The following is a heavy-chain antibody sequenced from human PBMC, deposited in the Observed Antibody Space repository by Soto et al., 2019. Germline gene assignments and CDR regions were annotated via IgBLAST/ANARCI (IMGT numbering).Heavy chain of an antibody. CDR2: ISGNNGAT. V-gene: IGHV1-18*04. J-gene: IGHJ5*02. D-gene: IGHD6-6*01. CDR3: ARRGARKWFDP. Sequence: ASVKVSCKSSGYTFAHYGISWVRQAPGQGLEWMGWISGNNGATNYAPKMQGRVTMTTDTSTDTAYMDLRSLTSDDTAVYFCARRGARKWFDPWGQGTLVTVYS. CDR1: GYTFAHYG.